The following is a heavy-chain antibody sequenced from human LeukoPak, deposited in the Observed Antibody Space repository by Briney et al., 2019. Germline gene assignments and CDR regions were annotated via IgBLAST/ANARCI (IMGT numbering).Heavy chain of an antibody. D-gene: IGHD3-22*01. CDR3: ARVPLYDRSGYYFDY. V-gene: IGHV3-48*02. Sequence: GGSLRPSCAASGFTFSNYNINWVRQAPGKGLEWVSYISTSGRAIFYADSVKGRFTISRDNAKNSLFLQMNSLRDEDTAVYYCARVPLYDRSGYYFDYWGLGTLVTGSS. CDR1: GFTFSNYN. CDR2: ISTSGRAI. J-gene: IGHJ4*02.